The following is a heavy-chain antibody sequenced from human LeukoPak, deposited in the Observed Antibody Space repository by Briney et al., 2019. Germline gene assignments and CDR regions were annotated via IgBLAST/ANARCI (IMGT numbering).Heavy chain of an antibody. D-gene: IGHD6-13*01. V-gene: IGHV4-34*01. CDR3: ARVSSSSYKADKIFDY. J-gene: IGHJ4*02. CDR1: GGSFSGYY. Sequence: SETLSLTCAVYGGSFSGYYWSWIRQPPGKGLEWIGEINHSGSTNYNPSLKSRVTISVDTSKNQFSLKLSSVTAADTAVYYCARVSSSSYKADKIFDYWGQGTLVTVSS. CDR2: INHSGST.